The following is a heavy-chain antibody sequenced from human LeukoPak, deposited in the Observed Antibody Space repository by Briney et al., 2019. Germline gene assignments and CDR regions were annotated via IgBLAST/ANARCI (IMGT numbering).Heavy chain of an antibody. CDR3: ARDILTGYPV. CDR1: GDSISSYY. V-gene: IGHV4-59*06. D-gene: IGHD3-9*01. J-gene: IGHJ6*02. Sequence: SETLSLTCTVSGDSISSYYWSWIRQPPGKGLEWIGYIYYSGSTYYNPSLKSRVTISVDTSKNQFSLKLSSVTAADTAVYYCARDILTGYPVWGQGTTVTVSS. CDR2: IYYSGST.